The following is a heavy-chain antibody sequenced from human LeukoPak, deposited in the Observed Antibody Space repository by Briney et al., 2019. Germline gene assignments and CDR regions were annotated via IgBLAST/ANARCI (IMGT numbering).Heavy chain of an antibody. D-gene: IGHD3-22*01. CDR3: AREVEVSTVIAFYDC. CDR2: TYYRSKWYN. Sequence: SQTLSLTCAISGDSVSSNSAAWNWIRQSPSRGIEWLGRTYYRSKWYNNYAVSVKSRITINPDTSKNQFSLQLNSVPPEDTAVYYCAREVEVSTVIAFYDCWGQGTLVTVSS. CDR1: GDSVSSNSAA. J-gene: IGHJ4*02. V-gene: IGHV6-1*01.